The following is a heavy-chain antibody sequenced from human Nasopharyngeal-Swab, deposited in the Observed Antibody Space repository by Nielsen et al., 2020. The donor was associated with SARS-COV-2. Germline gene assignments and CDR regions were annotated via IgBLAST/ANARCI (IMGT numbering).Heavy chain of an antibody. J-gene: IGHJ3*02. CDR1: GFTFSSYE. Sequence: GESPKISCAASGFTFSSYEMNWVRQAPGKGLEWVSYISSSGSTIYYADSVKGRFTISRDNAKNSLYLQMNSLRAEDTAVYYCAREGENDSSGYFSDAFDIWGQGTMVTVSS. V-gene: IGHV3-48*03. D-gene: IGHD3-22*01. CDR3: AREGENDSSGYFSDAFDI. CDR2: ISSSGSTI.